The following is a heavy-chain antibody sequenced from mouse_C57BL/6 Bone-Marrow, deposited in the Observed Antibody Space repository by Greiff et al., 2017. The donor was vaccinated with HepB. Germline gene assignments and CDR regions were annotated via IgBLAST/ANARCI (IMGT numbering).Heavy chain of an antibody. D-gene: IGHD3-1*01. CDR2: IDPSDSYT. V-gene: IGHV1-50*01. CDR1: GYTFTSYW. J-gene: IGHJ2*01. CDR3: ARGARD. Sequence: QVQLQQPGAELVKPGASVKLSCKASGYTFTSYWMQWVKQRPGQGLEWIGEIDPSDSYTNYNQKFEGKATLTVDTSSSTAYMQLSSLTSEDSAVYYCARGARDWGQGTTLTVSS.